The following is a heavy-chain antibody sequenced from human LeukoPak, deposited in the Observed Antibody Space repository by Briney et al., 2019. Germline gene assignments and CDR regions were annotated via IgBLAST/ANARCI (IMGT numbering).Heavy chain of an antibody. CDR3: AKASGSSGYYYWYFDL. CDR2: ISWNSGSI. J-gene: IGHJ2*01. V-gene: IGHV3-9*03. CDR1: GFTFDDYA. Sequence: GRSLRLSCAAYGFTFDDYAMHWVRQAPGKGLEWVSGISWNSGSIGYADSVKGRFTISRDNAKNSLYLQMNSLRAEDMAFYYCAKASGSSGYYYWYFDLWGRGTLVTVSS. D-gene: IGHD3-22*01.